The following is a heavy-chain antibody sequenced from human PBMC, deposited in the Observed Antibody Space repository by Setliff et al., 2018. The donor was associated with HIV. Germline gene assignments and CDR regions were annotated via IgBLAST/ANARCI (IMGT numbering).Heavy chain of an antibody. J-gene: IGHJ6*03. V-gene: IGHV3-30*03. D-gene: IGHD2-15*01. Sequence: PGGSLRLSCAASGFTFSSYGMHWVRQAPGKGLEWVALISHDGSSKYYADSVNGRILISRDNSKNTVYLQMNSLRAEDTAVYYCVRDSLDIEVLEAVFFRAIFDYYYMDVRGKGTTVTRLL. CDR1: GFTFSSYG. CDR3: VRDSLDIEVLEAVFFRAIFDYYYMDV. CDR2: ISHDGSSK.